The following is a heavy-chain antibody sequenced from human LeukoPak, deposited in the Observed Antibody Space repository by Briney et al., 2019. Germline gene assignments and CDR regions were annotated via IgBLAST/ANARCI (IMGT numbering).Heavy chain of an antibody. Sequence: KPGESLKISCKGSGYSFTSYWIGWVRQMPGKGLEWMGIIYPGDSDTRYSPSFQGQVTISADKSISTAYLQWSSLKASDTAMYYCARHHTRSNYDILTATGYWVDYWGQGTLVTVSS. J-gene: IGHJ4*02. V-gene: IGHV5-51*01. CDR2: IYPGDSDT. CDR3: ARHHTRSNYDILTATGYWVDY. CDR1: GYSFTSYW. D-gene: IGHD3-9*01.